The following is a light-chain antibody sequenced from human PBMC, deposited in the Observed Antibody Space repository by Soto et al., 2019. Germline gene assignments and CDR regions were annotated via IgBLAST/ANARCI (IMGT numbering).Light chain of an antibody. CDR3: QQYNEWPLLT. CDR2: SAS. CDR1: QSVGSN. V-gene: IGKV3-15*01. J-gene: IGKJ4*01. Sequence: EIVMTQSPATLSMSPGERATLSCRASQSVGSNLAWFHQIPGQAPRLLIYSASTRVTGIPARFSGAGCGTEFTLTISSLQSEDFAVYYCQQYNEWPLLTFGGGTKVEIK.